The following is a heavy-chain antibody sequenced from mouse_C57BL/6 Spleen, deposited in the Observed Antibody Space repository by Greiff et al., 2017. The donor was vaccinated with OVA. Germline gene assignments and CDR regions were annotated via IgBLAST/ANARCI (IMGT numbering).Heavy chain of an antibody. CDR1: GFSFNTYA. V-gene: IGHV10-1*01. Sequence: EVKLMESGGGLVQPKGSLKLSCAASGFSFNTYAMNWVRQAPGKGLERVARIRSKSNNYATYYADSVKDRFTISRDDSESMLYLQMNNLKTEDTAMYYCVRGYYGYFDVWGTGTTVTVSS. CDR2: IRSKSNNYAT. CDR3: VRGYYGYFDV. J-gene: IGHJ1*03. D-gene: IGHD2-2*01.